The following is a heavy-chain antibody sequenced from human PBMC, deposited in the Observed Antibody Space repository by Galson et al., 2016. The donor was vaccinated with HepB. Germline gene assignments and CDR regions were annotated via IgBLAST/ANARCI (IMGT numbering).Heavy chain of an antibody. D-gene: IGHD4-17*01. CDR2: ISYDGESQ. Sequence: SLRLSCAASGFTFSSHGINWVRQAPGKGLEWVAVISYDGESQFYADSVKGRFTISRDNSKNTLSLEMNSLRLEDTAVYYCAVGVTIDYWGQGTLVPVSS. V-gene: IGHV3-30*03. J-gene: IGHJ4*02. CDR1: GFTFSSHG. CDR3: AVGVTIDY.